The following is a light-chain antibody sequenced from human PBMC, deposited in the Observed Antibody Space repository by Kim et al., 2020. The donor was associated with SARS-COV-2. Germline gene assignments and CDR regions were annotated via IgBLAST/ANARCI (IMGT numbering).Light chain of an antibody. J-gene: IGKJ4*01. Sequence: LSPGERATLACRASQNIINYLAWYQQKPGQAPRLLIYDASNRATGIPARFSGSGSGTDFTLTITSLEPEDFAVYYCQQRSNWPLTFGGGTKVDIK. CDR3: QQRSNWPLT. CDR1: QNIINY. CDR2: DAS. V-gene: IGKV3-11*01.